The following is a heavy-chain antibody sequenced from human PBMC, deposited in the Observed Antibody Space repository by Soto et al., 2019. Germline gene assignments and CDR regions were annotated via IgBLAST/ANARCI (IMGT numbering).Heavy chain of an antibody. CDR1: GFTFSSYW. J-gene: IGHJ6*03. CDR2: INSDGSST. V-gene: IGHV3-74*01. D-gene: IGHD3-16*01. CDR3: ARAGGFLIRRYYYYYMDV. Sequence: GGSLRLSCAASGFTFSSYWMHWVRQAPGKGLVWVSRINSDGSSTSYADSVKGRFTISRDNAKNTLYLQMNSLRAEDTAVYYCARAGGFLIRRYYYYYMDVWGKGTTVTVSS.